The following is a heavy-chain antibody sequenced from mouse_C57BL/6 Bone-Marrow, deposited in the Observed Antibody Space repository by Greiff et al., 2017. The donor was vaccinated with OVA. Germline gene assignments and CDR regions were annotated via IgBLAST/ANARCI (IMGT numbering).Heavy chain of an antibody. J-gene: IGHJ1*03. Sequence: VQLQQSGAELVRPGTSVKVSCKASGYAFTNYLIEWVKQRPGQGLEWIGVINPGSGGTNYNEKFKGKATLTADKSSSTAYMQLSSLTSEDSAVYFCARRYDGYYWYFDDWGTGTTVTVSS. CDR3: ARRYDGYYWYFDD. V-gene: IGHV1-54*01. CDR1: GYAFTNYL. D-gene: IGHD2-3*01. CDR2: INPGSGGT.